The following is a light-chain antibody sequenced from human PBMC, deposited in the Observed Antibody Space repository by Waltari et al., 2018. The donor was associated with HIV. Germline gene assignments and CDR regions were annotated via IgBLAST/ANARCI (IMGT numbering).Light chain of an antibody. J-gene: IGLJ2*01. Sequence: QSVLTQPPSVSGAPGQRLTISCTGSSSTIGAGSDVHWYQQIAGAAPKLLIYGDNNRPSGVPDRFSGSKSGTSASLAITGLQAEDAADYYCQSYDSSLVFGGGTKLTV. CDR3: QSYDSSLV. CDR1: SSTIGAGSD. V-gene: IGLV1-40*01. CDR2: GDN.